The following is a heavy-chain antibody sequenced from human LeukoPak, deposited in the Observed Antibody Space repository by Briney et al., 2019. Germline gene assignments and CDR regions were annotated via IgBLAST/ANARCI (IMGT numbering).Heavy chain of an antibody. D-gene: IGHD6-19*01. CDR2: ISNGGST. CDR1: GASINIYY. CDR3: VRLQPNSGEWAFDI. V-gene: IGHV4-59*01. J-gene: IGHJ3*02. Sequence: PSETLSLTCTVSGASINIYYWSWLRHPPGDGLEWSGYISNGGSTIYNPSLMSRGTISVDPSKNQLSLRLTSVTAADTAVYYCVRLQPNSGEWAFDIWGQGTMVSVSS.